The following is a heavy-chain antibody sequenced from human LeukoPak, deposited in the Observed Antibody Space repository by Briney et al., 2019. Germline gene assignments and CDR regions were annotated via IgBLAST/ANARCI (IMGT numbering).Heavy chain of an antibody. J-gene: IGHJ4*02. V-gene: IGHV3-30*18. CDR2: ISHDGSNK. Sequence: GGSLRLSCAASGFTFSSYEMNWVRQAPGKGLEWLAVISHDGSNKHYADSVKGRITISRDNSMNTLYLQMNSLTAEDTAVYYCAKVRWGSDNALDSWGQGTLVTGPS. CDR1: GFTFSSYE. D-gene: IGHD3-16*01. CDR3: AKVRWGSDNALDS.